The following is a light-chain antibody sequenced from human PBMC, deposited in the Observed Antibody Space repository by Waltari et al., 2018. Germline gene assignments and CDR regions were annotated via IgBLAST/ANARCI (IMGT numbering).Light chain of an antibody. CDR1: SSHLESNY. V-gene: IGLV1-47*01. CDR3: GTWDDSLSRPV. CDR2: KNN. J-gene: IGLJ3*02. Sequence: QSVLTQPPSASGTPGQRVTISCSGSSSHLESNYVYWYQQFPGTAPKVLMFKNNQRPSGVSDRFSASKSGASASLAISGLRSDDEADYYCGTWDDSLSRPVFGGGTKLTVL.